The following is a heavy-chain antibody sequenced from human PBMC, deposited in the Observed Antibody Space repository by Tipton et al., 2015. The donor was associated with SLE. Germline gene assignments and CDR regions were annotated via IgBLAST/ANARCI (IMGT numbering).Heavy chain of an antibody. CDR2: IFYTGTT. CDR1: GDSLISDYF. V-gene: IGHV4-38-2*01. CDR3: ARATGGSAADAFHI. Sequence: TLSLTCAVSGDSLISDYFWGWIRQPPGKGLEWIGNIFYTGTTYSTPSLKSRITISVDTSNNQFSLRLRSVTAADTAVYFCARATGGSAADAFHICGQGTMVTVSS. J-gene: IGHJ3*02. D-gene: IGHD2-15*01.